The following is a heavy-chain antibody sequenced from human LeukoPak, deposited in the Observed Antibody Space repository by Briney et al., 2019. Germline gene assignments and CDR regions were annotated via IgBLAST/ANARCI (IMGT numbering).Heavy chain of an antibody. CDR3: ASAHRIVGATGGTFDI. Sequence: GASVKVSCKASGYTFTGYYMHWVRQAPGQGLEWMGWINPNSGGTNYAQKFQGRVTMTRDTSISTAYMELSRLRSDDTAVYYCASAHRIVGATGGTFDIWGQGTMVTVSS. CDR1: GYTFTGYY. D-gene: IGHD1-26*01. J-gene: IGHJ3*02. V-gene: IGHV1-2*02. CDR2: INPNSGGT.